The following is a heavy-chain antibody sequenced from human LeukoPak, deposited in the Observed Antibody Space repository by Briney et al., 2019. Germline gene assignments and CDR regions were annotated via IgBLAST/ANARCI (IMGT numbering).Heavy chain of an antibody. D-gene: IGHD1-7*01. CDR3: AKDERNWNYNLASQTYD. Sequence: GGSLRLSCAASGFTFSSYSINWVRQAPGKGLEWVSYISISSSTIYYADSVKGRFTISRDNSKNTLYLQMSSLRAEDTAVYYCAKDERNWNYNLASQTYDWGQGTLVTVSS. CDR1: GFTFSSYS. CDR2: ISISSSTI. V-gene: IGHV3-48*01. J-gene: IGHJ4*02.